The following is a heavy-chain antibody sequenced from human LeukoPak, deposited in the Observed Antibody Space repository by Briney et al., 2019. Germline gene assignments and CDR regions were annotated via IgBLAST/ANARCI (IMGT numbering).Heavy chain of an antibody. CDR3: AKGESHPKYYFDY. Sequence: GGSLRLPCGACGFTFSTYAMRWVRQAPGKGLEWVSSISGGDGSPYYADSVKGRFTISRDNSKNTLYLQMNSLRAEDTALYYCAKGESHPKYYFDYWGQGTLVTVSS. J-gene: IGHJ4*02. CDR1: GFTFSTYA. CDR2: ISGGDGSP. V-gene: IGHV3-23*01. D-gene: IGHD3-10*01.